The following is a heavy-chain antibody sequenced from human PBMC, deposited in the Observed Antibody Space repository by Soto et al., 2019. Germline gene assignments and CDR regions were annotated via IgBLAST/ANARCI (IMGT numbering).Heavy chain of an antibody. CDR1: GYTFTSYY. Sequence: ASVKVSCKASGYTFTSYYINWVRQATGQGLEWMGWMNPNSGNTGYPQKFQGRVTMTRNTSISTAYMELSSLRSEDTAVYYCARGRGIAAAGWFDPWGQGTLVTVSS. D-gene: IGHD6-13*01. J-gene: IGHJ5*02. CDR2: MNPNSGNT. V-gene: IGHV1-8*01. CDR3: ARGRGIAAAGWFDP.